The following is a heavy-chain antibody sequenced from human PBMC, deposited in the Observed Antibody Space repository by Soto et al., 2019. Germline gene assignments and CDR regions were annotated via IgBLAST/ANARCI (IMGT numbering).Heavy chain of an antibody. J-gene: IGHJ6*02. CDR1: GGSFSGYY. Sequence: QVQLQRWGTGLLKPSETLSLTCAVYGGSFSGYYWCWIRQPPGKGLEWIGEINHSGSANYNPSLKSRVTISVDKSKNQFSLRLSSVTAADTAVYYCARGQAIQLWSGGRDVWGQGSTVTVSS. V-gene: IGHV4-34*01. CDR2: INHSGSA. CDR3: ARGQAIQLWSGGRDV. D-gene: IGHD5-18*01.